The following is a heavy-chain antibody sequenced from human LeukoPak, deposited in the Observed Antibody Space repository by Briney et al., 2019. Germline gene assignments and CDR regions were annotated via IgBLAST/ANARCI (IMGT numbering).Heavy chain of an antibody. D-gene: IGHD5-18*01. V-gene: IGHV3-30*14. CDR1: GISFSNSA. J-gene: IGHJ4*02. Sequence: GRSLRLSCAASGISFSNSAIHWVRQSPPKGLGWLAFISHDGTNKYYSDSVEGRFTVSRHNSLNTAYLQMNTLRPEDTAIYYCASEDVDTGDFWGQGTLVTVSS. CDR2: ISHDGTNK. CDR3: ASEDVDTGDF.